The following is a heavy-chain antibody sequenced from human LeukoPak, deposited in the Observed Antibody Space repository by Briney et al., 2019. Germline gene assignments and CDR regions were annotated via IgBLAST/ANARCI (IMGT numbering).Heavy chain of an antibody. Sequence: GGSLRLSCAASGFTFSNAWMNWVRQAPGKGLEWVGRIKSKTDGGTTDYAAPVKGRFTISRDDSKNTLYLQMNSLKTEDTAVYYCTTQWIQLWWNFDYWGQGTLVTVSS. CDR1: GFTFSNAW. CDR2: IKSKTDGGTT. V-gene: IGHV3-15*07. D-gene: IGHD5-18*01. J-gene: IGHJ4*02. CDR3: TTQWIQLWWNFDY.